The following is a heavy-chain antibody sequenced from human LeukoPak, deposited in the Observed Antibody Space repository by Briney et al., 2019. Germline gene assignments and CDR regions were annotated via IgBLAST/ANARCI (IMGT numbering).Heavy chain of an antibody. CDR2: ISGSGGST. J-gene: IGHJ5*01. D-gene: IGHD4-17*01. Sequence: HPGGSLRLSRAASGFSFSNYAMSWVRQAPGKGLEWVSGISGSGGSTYYANSVKGRFTISRDNSKNTLYLQMNSLRAEDTAVYYCAKCTTRNSHYPIDSWGQGTLVTVSS. V-gene: IGHV3-23*01. CDR3: AKCTTRNSHYPIDS. CDR1: GFSFSNYA.